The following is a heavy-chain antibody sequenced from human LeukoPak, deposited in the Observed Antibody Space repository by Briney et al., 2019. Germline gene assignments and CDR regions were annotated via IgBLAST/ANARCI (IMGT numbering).Heavy chain of an antibody. CDR2: INHSGST. Sequence: SETLSLTCAVYGGSFSGYYWSWIRQPPGKGLEWIGEINHSGSTNYNPSLKSRVTMSVDTSNNQFSLKLTSVTAADTAVYYCARALSGYDGYYYYYMDVWGKGTTVTVSS. V-gene: IGHV4-34*01. J-gene: IGHJ6*03. D-gene: IGHD5-12*01. CDR3: ARALSGYDGYYYYYMDV. CDR1: GGSFSGYY.